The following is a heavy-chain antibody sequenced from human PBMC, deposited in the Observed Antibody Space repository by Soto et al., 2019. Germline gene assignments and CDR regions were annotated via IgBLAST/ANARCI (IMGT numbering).Heavy chain of an antibody. J-gene: IGHJ4*02. CDR3: ARVRCSGDFKAFDY. V-gene: IGHV1-3*01. CDR1: GFTFTTYA. Sequence: VQVVQSGAEVKKHGASVKVSCKASGFTFTTYAIHWVRQAPGQRLEWMGWIHAGNGNTKSSQKFEDRLTITRDTSARTAYMEMSSLRSEDSAVYYCARVRCSGDFKAFDYWGQGTLVTVSS. D-gene: IGHD2-15*01. CDR2: IHAGNGNT.